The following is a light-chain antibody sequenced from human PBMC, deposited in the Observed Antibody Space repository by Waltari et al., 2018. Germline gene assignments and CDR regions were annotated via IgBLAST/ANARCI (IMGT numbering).Light chain of an antibody. CDR2: EGS. CDR3: CSYAGSSVV. CDR1: SSDVGSYNL. V-gene: IGLV2-23*01. Sequence: QSALTQPASVSGSPGQSITIPCTGTSSDVGSYNLVSWYQQHPGKAPKLMIYEGSKRPSGVSNRFSGSKSGNTASLTISGLQAEDEADYYCCSYAGSSVVIGGGTKLTVL. J-gene: IGLJ2*01.